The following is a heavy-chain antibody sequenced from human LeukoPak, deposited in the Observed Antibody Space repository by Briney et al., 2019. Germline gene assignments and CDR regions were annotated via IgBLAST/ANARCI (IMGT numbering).Heavy chain of an antibody. Sequence: GASVKVSCKTSGYTFSDYSFHWVRQAPGQGLEWMGWINPKTGDTNYAQNFQGRVTMTRDTSISTAYMELKRLTSDDTAVYFCARILPVGYCSGGNCYPLRYWGQGTQVIVSS. J-gene: IGHJ4*02. CDR2: INPKTGDT. V-gene: IGHV1-2*02. D-gene: IGHD2-15*01. CDR3: ARILPVGYCSGGNCYPLRY. CDR1: GYTFSDYS.